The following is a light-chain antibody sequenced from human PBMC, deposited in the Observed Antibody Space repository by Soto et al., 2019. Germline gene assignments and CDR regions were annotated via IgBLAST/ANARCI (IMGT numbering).Light chain of an antibody. CDR2: AAS. CDR1: QSISSY. CDR3: QQSYSTPYT. J-gene: IGKJ2*01. V-gene: IGKV1-39*01. Sequence: DIQMTQSPSSLSASVGDRVTITCRASQSISSYLNWYQQKPGKAPKLLIYAASSLQSVVPSRFSGSGSGTDFTLTISSLQPEDFATYDGQQSYSTPYTFGQGTKLEIK.